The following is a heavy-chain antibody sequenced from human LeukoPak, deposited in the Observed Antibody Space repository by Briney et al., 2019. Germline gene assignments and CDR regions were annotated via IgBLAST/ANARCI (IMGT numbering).Heavy chain of an antibody. CDR3: ARGRAHSSGWYYY. CDR1: GGSITSGGYY. V-gene: IGHV4-31*03. Sequence: PSETLSLTCTVSGGSITSGGYYWSWIRQHPGKGLEWIGYIFYSGSTYYNPSLKSRVTISLDTSKNHFSLKLSSVTAADTAVYYCARGRAHSSGWYYYWGQGTLVTVSS. J-gene: IGHJ4*02. CDR2: IFYSGST. D-gene: IGHD6-19*01.